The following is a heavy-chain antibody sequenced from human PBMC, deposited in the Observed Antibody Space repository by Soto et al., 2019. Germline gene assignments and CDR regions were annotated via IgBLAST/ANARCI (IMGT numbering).Heavy chain of an antibody. CDR1: GFGFSRYG. CDR2: ISYDGSNK. CDR3: ARGDTLPGY. V-gene: IGHV3-33*01. Sequence: QVQLVESGGGVVQPGRSLRLSCAASGFGFSRYGMNWVRKAPGKGLEWVAIISYDGSNKYYADSVKGRFTISRDNSKNTLYLQMNSLRAEDTAVYYCARGDTLPGYWGQGTLVTVSS. D-gene: IGHD3-10*01. J-gene: IGHJ4*02.